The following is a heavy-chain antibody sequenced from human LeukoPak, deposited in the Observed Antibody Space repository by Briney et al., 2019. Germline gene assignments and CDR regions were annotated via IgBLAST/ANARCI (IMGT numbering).Heavy chain of an antibody. Sequence: PGGSLRLSCAPSGFTFSTYAMHWVRQAPGKGLEWVAVISYDGSNEYYADFVKGRFTISGDNSKNTLYLQMNSLRPEDTAVYYCARAPYYDSSGYYVCWGQGTLVTVSS. V-gene: IGHV3-30*04. CDR3: ARAPYYDSSGYYVC. D-gene: IGHD3-22*01. J-gene: IGHJ4*02. CDR2: ISYDGSNE. CDR1: GFTFSTYA.